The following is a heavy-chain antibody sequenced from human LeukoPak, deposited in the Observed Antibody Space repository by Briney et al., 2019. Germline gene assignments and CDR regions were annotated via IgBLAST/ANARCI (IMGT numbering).Heavy chain of an antibody. D-gene: IGHD6-13*01. J-gene: IGHJ4*02. Sequence: GGSLRLSCAASGFTFSNYGMHWVRQAPGKGLEWVAVISKDGNNEYYEDSVKGQFTISRDNSKNTVYLQMNSLRPEDTAIYYCSKAPAGLYSSSWYQFDYWGQGTLVTVSS. CDR1: GFTFSNYG. CDR3: SKAPAGLYSSSWYQFDY. CDR2: ISKDGNNE. V-gene: IGHV3-30*18.